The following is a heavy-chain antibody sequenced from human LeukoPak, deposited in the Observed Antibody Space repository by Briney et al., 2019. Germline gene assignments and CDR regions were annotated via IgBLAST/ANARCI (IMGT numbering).Heavy chain of an antibody. V-gene: IGHV4-59*02. CDR1: GGSVSSYY. CDR3: ARVGGGIYYYYYMDV. Sequence: SETLSLTCTVSGGSVSSYYWSWIRQPPGKGLEWIGYMYYSGSPNYNPPLKSRVTISIDTSEKQFSLKLRSVTAADTAVYYCARVGGGIYYYYYMDVWGKGTTVTVSS. D-gene: IGHD3-16*01. J-gene: IGHJ6*03. CDR2: MYYSGSP.